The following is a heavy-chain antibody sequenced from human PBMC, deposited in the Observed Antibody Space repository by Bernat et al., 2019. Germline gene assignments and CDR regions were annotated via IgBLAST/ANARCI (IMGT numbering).Heavy chain of an antibody. CDR1: GASITTFY. Sequence: QVQLQESGPGLVKPSETLSLTCTVSGASITTFYWSWVRQLPGKGLERLGDVWNTGSTRYNPSLRSRLSISVDASKNQVSRELTSVTAADTAVYFCATQYGDYAEYFRHWGQGTLVSVSS. CDR2: VWNTGST. CDR3: ATQYGDYAEYFRH. J-gene: IGHJ1*01. D-gene: IGHD4-17*01. V-gene: IGHV4-59*12.